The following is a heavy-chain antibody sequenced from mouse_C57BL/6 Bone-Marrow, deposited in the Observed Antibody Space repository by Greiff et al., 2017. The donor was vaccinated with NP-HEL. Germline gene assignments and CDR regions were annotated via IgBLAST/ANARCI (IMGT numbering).Heavy chain of an antibody. D-gene: IGHD2-14*01. J-gene: IGHJ4*01. Sequence: DVQLQESGAELVRPGASVKLSCTASGFNIKDYYMHWVKQRPEQGLEWIGRIDPEDGDTEYAPKFQGKATMTADTSSNTAYRQLSSLTSEDTAVYYCTAYYRGSMDYWGQGTSVTVSS. V-gene: IGHV14-1*01. CDR2: IDPEDGDT. CDR1: GFNIKDYY. CDR3: TAYYRGSMDY.